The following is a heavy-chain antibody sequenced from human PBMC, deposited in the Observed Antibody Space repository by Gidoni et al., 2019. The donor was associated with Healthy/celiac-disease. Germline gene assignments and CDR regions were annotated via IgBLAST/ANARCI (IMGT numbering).Heavy chain of an antibody. CDR1: GYSFTSYW. CDR2: IYPGDSDT. V-gene: IGHV5-51*01. Sequence: ESLKISCKGSGYSFTSYWIGWVRQMPGKGLEWMGIIYPGDSDTRYSPSFQGQVTISADKSISTAYLQWSSLKASDTAMYYCASYYYVSSGYYPWGYWGQGTLVTVSS. D-gene: IGHD3-22*01. J-gene: IGHJ4*02. CDR3: ASYYYVSSGYYPWGY.